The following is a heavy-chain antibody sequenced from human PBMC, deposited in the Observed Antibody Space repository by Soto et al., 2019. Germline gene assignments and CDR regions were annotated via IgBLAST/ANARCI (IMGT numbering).Heavy chain of an antibody. V-gene: IGHV1-18*04. Sequence: QVQLVQSGAEVKKPGASVTVSCKASGYTFSRHGISWVRQAPGQGLEWMAWSGNTNYAQKLQGRLTLTTNPSTRTAYMELRSLRSDDTAVYYCARGADDFSSGYYYEYWGQGTLVTVSS. CDR1: GYTFSRHG. J-gene: IGHJ4*02. D-gene: IGHD3-3*01. CDR2: SGNT. CDR3: ARGADDFSSGYYYEY.